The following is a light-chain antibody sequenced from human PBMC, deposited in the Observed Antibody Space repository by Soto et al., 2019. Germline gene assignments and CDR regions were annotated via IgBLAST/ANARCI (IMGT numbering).Light chain of an antibody. J-gene: IGKJ2*01. V-gene: IGKV3-20*01. CDR2: GAS. Sequence: EIVLTQSPGTLSLSPGERATLSCRASQSVSSSYLAWYQQTPGQAPRLLIYGASSRATGIPDRFSGSGSGTDFTLTISRLEPEDFAVYYCQQYYTFGQGTKLEIK. CDR1: QSVSSSY. CDR3: QQYYT.